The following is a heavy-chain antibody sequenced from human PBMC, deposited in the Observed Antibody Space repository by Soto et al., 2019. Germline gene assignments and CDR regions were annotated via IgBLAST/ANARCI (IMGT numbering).Heavy chain of an antibody. CDR2: ISGSGGST. CDR1: GFTFSSYA. J-gene: IGHJ4*02. CDR3: AKGSSSGYWNSYDY. V-gene: IGHV3-23*01. Sequence: GGSLRLSCAASGFTFSSYAMSWVRQAPGKGLEWVSAISGSGGSTYYADSVKGRFTISRDNSKNTLYLQMNSLRAEDTAVYYCAKGSSSGYWNSYDYWGQGTLVTVSS. D-gene: IGHD6-19*01.